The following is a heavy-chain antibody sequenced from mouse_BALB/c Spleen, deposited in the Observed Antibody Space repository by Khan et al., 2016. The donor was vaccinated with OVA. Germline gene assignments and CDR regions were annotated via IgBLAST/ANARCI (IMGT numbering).Heavy chain of an antibody. J-gene: IGHJ2*01. CDR3: ARESYGYIGYFDY. CDR2: ISSGSNTT. V-gene: IGHV5-17*02. D-gene: IGHD1-2*01. Sequence: EVELVESGGGLVQPGGSRKLSCAAAGFTFSSFGMHWVRQAPENGLEWVAYISSGSNTTYYAATLKGRFTISRDNPKNTLFLQMTSLRSENPAMHYCARESYGYIGYFDYWCQGTTLTVSS. CDR1: GFTFSSFG.